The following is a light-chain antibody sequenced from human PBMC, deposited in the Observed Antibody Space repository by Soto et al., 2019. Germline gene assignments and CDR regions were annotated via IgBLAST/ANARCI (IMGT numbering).Light chain of an antibody. CDR2: WSS. Sequence: DIVMTQSPDSLAVSVGERATINGKSSQSVLYCSYNMNYLAWSQQKPGQRPKLLIYWSSTRESGVPDRFSGSGSGTDFTLTISRLQAEDVAVYDCQQYFCTPTTFGGGTKVEIK. V-gene: IGKV4-1*01. CDR3: QQYFCTPTT. CDR1: QSVLYCSYNMNY. J-gene: IGKJ4*01.